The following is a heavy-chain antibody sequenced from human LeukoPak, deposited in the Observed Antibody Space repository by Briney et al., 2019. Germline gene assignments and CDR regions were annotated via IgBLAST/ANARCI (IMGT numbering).Heavy chain of an antibody. CDR1: GYTFTGYY. CDR3: ARHATVTGYYYYMDV. V-gene: IGHV1-2*02. CDR2: INPNSGGA. J-gene: IGHJ6*03. Sequence: ASVKVSCKASGYTFTGYYMHWVRQAPGQGLEWMGWINPNSGGANYAQKLQGRVTTTTDTSTSTAYMELRSLRSDDTAVYYCARHATVTGYYYYMDVWGKGTTVTVSS. D-gene: IGHD4-17*01.